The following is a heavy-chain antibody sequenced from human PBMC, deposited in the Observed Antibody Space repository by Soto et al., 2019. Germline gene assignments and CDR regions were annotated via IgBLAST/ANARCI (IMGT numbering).Heavy chain of an antibody. CDR3: ARDRVARDYYYYGMDV. CDR2: ISSSSSYI. CDR1: GFTFSSYS. D-gene: IGHD2-15*01. V-gene: IGHV3-21*01. J-gene: IGHJ6*02. Sequence: GGSLRLSCAASGFTFSSYSMNWVGQAPGKGLEWVSSISSSSSYIYYADSVKGRFTISRDNAKNSLYLQMNSLRAEDTAVYYCARDRVARDYYYYGMDVWGQGTTVTVSS.